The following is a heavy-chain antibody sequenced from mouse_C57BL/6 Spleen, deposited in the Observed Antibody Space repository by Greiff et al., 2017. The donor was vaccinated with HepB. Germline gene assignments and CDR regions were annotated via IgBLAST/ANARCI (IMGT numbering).Heavy chain of an antibody. Sequence: VQLQQSGPELVKPGASVKMSCKASGYTFTDYNMHWVKQSHGKSLEWIGYINPNNGGTSYNQKFKGKATLTVNKSSSTAYMELRSLTSEDSAVYYCARSEVTGAWFAYWGQGTLVTVSA. CDR1: GYTFTDYN. D-gene: IGHD4-1*01. J-gene: IGHJ3*01. CDR2: INPNNGGT. V-gene: IGHV1-22*01. CDR3: ARSEVTGAWFAY.